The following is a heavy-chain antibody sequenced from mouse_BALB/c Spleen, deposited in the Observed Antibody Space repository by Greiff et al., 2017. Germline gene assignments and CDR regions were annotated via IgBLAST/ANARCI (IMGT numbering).Heavy chain of an antibody. J-gene: IGHJ3*01. D-gene: IGHD2-14*01. CDR2: IDPENGNT. V-gene: IGHV14-1*02. CDR1: GFNIKDYY. CDR3: ARGGVRFAY. Sequence: VQLQQSGAELVRPGALVKLSCKASGFNIKDYYMHWVKQRPEQGLEWIGWIDPENGNTIYDPKFQGKASITADTSSNTAYLQLSSLTSEDTAVYYCARGGVRFAYWGQGTLVTVSA.